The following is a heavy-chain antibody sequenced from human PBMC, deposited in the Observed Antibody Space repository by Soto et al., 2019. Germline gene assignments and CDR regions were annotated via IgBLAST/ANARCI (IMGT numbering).Heavy chain of an antibody. J-gene: IGHJ6*02. Sequence: LRLSCAASGFTFSSYSMNWVRQAPGKGLEWVSSISSSSSYIYYADSVKGRFTISRDNAKNSLYLQMNSLRAEDTAVYYCARARSAGAYYGMDVWGQGTTVTVSS. D-gene: IGHD1-26*01. CDR1: GFTFSSYS. V-gene: IGHV3-21*01. CDR2: ISSSSSYI. CDR3: ARARSAGAYYGMDV.